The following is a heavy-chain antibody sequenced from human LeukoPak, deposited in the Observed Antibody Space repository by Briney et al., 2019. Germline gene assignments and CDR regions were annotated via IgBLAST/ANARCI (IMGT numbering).Heavy chain of an antibody. J-gene: IGHJ4*02. Sequence: ASVKVSCKASGYTFTGYYMHWVRLAPGQGLEWMGWINPNSGGTNYAQKFQGRVTMTRDTSISTAYMELSRLRSDDTAVYYCARITMVRGAGTGRGYWGQGTLVTVSS. V-gene: IGHV1-2*02. CDR1: GYTFTGYY. CDR2: INPNSGGT. CDR3: ARITMVRGAGTGRGY. D-gene: IGHD3-10*01.